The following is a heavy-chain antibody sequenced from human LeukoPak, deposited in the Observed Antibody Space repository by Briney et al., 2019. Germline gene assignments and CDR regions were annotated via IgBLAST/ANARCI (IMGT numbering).Heavy chain of an antibody. CDR1: GYSISSGYY. CDR2: IYHSGST. CDR3: ARQGPKIVGPPISLRAFDI. J-gene: IGHJ3*02. V-gene: IGHV4-38-2*02. Sequence: SSETLSLTCTVSGYSISSGYYWGWIRQPPGKGLEWIGSIYHSGSTYYNPSLKSRVTISVDTSKNQFSLKLSSVTAADTAVYYCARQGPKIVGPPISLRAFDIWGQGTMVTVSS. D-gene: IGHD1-26*01.